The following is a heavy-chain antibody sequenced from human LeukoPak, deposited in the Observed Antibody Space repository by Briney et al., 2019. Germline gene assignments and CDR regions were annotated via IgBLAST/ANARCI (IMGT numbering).Heavy chain of an antibody. V-gene: IGHV4-61*02. CDR1: GGSISSGSYY. J-gene: IGHJ3*02. D-gene: IGHD3-10*01. CDR2: IYTSGST. CDR3: ARVSGFEGLLWFAIQAFDI. Sequence: SQTLSLTCTVSGGSISSGSYYWSWIRQPAGKGLEWIGRIYTSGSTNYIPSLKSRVTISADTSKNQFSLKLSSVTAADTAVYYCARVSGFEGLLWFAIQAFDIWGQGTMVTVSS.